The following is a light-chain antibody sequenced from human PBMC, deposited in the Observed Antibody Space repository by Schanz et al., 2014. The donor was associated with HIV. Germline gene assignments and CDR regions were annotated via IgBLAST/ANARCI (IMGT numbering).Light chain of an antibody. CDR3: AAWDNTLNGPL. J-gene: IGLJ2*01. CDR1: SSNIGAGYD. V-gene: IGLV1-40*01. CDR2: DNT. Sequence: QSVLAQPPSVSGAPGQRVTISCTGTSSNIGAGYDVHWYQLLPGTAPTLLIFDNTNRPSGVPARFSGSKSGSSASLAISGLQFDDEAHYYCAAWDNTLNGPLFGGGTKLTVL.